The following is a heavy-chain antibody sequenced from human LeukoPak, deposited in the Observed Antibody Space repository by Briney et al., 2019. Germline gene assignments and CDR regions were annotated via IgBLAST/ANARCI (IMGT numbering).Heavy chain of an antibody. J-gene: IGHJ4*02. Sequence: GASVKVSCKASGYTFTSYYIHWVRPAPGQGVEWMGWINPKSGGTNYAQSLQGRVTLTRDTSINFVYMEMSRLQSDDTAVYYCARGGYDEVFDYWGQGTLVTVTS. CDR2: INPKSGGT. CDR3: ARGGYDEVFDY. V-gene: IGHV1-2*02. CDR1: GYTFTSYY. D-gene: IGHD5-12*01.